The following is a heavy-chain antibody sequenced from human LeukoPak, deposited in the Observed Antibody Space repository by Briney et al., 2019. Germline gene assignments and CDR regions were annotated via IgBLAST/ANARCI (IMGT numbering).Heavy chain of an antibody. V-gene: IGHV4-59*12. Sequence: SETLSLTCTVSGGFISSYYWSWIRQPPGKGLEWIGYIYYSGSTNYNPSLKSRVTISVDTSKNQFSLKLSSVTAADTAVYYCARARAHYYDSSGYLDYWGQGTLVTVSS. CDR2: IYYSGST. D-gene: IGHD3-22*01. CDR3: ARARAHYYDSSGYLDY. CDR1: GGFISSYY. J-gene: IGHJ4*02.